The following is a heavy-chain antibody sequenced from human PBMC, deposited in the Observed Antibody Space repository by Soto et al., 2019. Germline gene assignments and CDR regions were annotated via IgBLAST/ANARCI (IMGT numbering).Heavy chain of an antibody. D-gene: IGHD6-13*01. CDR2: ISYDGSNK. CDR1: GFTFSSYA. Sequence: QVQLVESGGGVVQPGRSLRLSCAASGFTFSSYAMHWVRQAPGKGLEWVAVISYDGSNKYYADSVKGRFTISRDNSKNPLYLQMNSLRAEDTAVYYCARARGIAAPLWFDPWGQGTLVTVSS. CDR3: ARARGIAAPLWFDP. V-gene: IGHV3-30-3*01. J-gene: IGHJ5*02.